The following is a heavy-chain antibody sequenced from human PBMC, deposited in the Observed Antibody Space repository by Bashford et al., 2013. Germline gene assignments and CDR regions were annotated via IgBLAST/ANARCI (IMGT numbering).Heavy chain of an antibody. CDR1: GFDFNWYA. J-gene: IGHJ4*02. CDR2: ISGSGSRI. V-gene: IGHV3-48*04. D-gene: IGHD3-22*01. CDR3: ARESLYYDSSGYHY. Sequence: GSLRLSCVASGFDFNWYAMTWVRQAPGKGLEWLSVISGSGSRIYYVDSVKGRFTISRDNAKNSLYLQMNSLRAEDTAVYYCARESLYYDSSGYHYWGQGTLVTVSS.